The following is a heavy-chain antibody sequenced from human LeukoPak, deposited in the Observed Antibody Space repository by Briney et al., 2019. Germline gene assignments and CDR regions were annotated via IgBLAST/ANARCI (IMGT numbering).Heavy chain of an antibody. J-gene: IGHJ3*02. CDR1: GFTFSSYS. D-gene: IGHD6-19*01. V-gene: IGHV3-21*01. CDR3: ARDGAGDAFDI. Sequence: GGSLRLSCAASGFTFSSYSMNWVRQAPGKGLEWVSSISSSSSSYIYYADSVKGRFTISRDNAKNSLYLQMNSLRAEDTAVYYCARDGAGDAFDIWGQGTMVTVSS. CDR2: ISSSSSSYI.